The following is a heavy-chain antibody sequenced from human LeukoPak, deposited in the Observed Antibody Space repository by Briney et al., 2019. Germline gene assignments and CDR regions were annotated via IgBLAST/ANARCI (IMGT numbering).Heavy chain of an antibody. D-gene: IGHD3-10*01. V-gene: IGHV4-34*01. CDR1: GGSFSGYY. J-gene: IGHJ4*02. CDR3: AIKSYYYGSGSSGYFDY. Sequence: SETLSLTCAVYGGSFSGYYWSWIRQLPGKGLEWIGEINHSGSTNYNPSLKSRVTISVDTSKNQFSLKLSSVTAADTAVYYCAIKSYYYGSGSSGYFDYWGQGTLVTVSS. CDR2: INHSGST.